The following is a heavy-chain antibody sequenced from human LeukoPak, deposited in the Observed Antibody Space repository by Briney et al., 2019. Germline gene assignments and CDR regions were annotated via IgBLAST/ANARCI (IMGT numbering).Heavy chain of an antibody. Sequence: SETLSLTCTVSGGSISNYYWSWIRQPAGKGLEWIGRIYTSGSTNYNPSLKSRVTMSVDTSKNQFSLKLRSVTAADTAVYYCGRTGIGSSYYYGMDVWGQGTTVTVSS. CDR1: GGSISNYY. V-gene: IGHV4-4*07. J-gene: IGHJ6*02. CDR3: GRTGIGSSYYYGMDV. D-gene: IGHD6-6*01. CDR2: IYTSGST.